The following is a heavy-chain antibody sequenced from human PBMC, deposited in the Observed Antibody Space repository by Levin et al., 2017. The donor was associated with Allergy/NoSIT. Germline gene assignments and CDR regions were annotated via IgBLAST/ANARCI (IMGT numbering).Heavy chain of an antibody. CDR2: ISHSGST. V-gene: IGHV4-4*02. J-gene: IGHJ4*02. Sequence: SETLSLTCAVSSGSISDNNWWTWVRQPPGKGLEWIGEISHSGSTNYNPSLKSRVTISVDKSKNQFPLKLSSVTAADTAVYYCARYGSGVDYWGQGTLVTVSS. CDR1: SGSISDNNW. CDR3: ARYGSGVDY. D-gene: IGHD6-19*01.